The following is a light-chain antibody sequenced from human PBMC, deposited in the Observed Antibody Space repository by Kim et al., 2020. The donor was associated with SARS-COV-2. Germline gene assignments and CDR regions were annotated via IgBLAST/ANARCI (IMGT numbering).Light chain of an antibody. V-gene: IGLV2-11*01. CDR3: CSYAGTYTWV. J-gene: IGLJ3*02. Sequence: GQSVTISCSGSSSDVGAYDYVSWYQHHPCNAPKFIIYDVTKRPSGVADRFSGSKSANTASLTISGLQAEDEADYYCCSYAGTYTWVFGGGTQLTVL. CDR1: SSDVGAYDY. CDR2: DVT.